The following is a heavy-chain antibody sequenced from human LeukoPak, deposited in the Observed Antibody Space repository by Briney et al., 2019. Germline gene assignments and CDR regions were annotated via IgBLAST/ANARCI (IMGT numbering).Heavy chain of an antibody. Sequence: GGSLRLSCAASEFTFSSYGMHWVRQAPGKGLEWVAFIQYDGSYKDYGDSVKGRFTISRDNSKNTLYLQMNSLRAEDTAVYFCAKDVVGQQWPENYWGQGTLVTVSS. CDR2: IQYDGSYK. V-gene: IGHV3-30*02. D-gene: IGHD6-19*01. J-gene: IGHJ4*02. CDR1: EFTFSSYG. CDR3: AKDVVGQQWPENY.